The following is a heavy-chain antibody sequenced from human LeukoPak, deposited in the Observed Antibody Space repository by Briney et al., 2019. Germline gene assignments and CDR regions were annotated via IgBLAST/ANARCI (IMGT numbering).Heavy chain of an antibody. CDR2: INPNSGGT. D-gene: IGHD3-3*01. CDR3: ARGSDDFWSGYSPSY. J-gene: IGHJ4*02. V-gene: IGHV1-2*02. CDR1: GYTFTGYY. Sequence: ASVKVSCKASGYTFTGYYMHWVRQTPGQGLEWMGWINPNSGGTNYAQKFQGRVTMTRDTSISTAYMELSRLRSDDTAVYYCARGSDDFWSGYSPSYWGQGTLVTVSS.